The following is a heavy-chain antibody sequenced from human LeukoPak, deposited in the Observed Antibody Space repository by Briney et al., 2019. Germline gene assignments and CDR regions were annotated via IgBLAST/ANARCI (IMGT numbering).Heavy chain of an antibody. Sequence: SVKVSCKASGGTFSSYAISWVRQAPGQGLEWMGRIIPILGIANYAQKFQGRVTITADKSTSTAYMELSSLRSEDTAVYYCARAPYGDYVPSSLNCYYYYGMDVWGQGTTVTVSS. J-gene: IGHJ6*02. CDR2: IIPILGIA. V-gene: IGHV1-69*04. CDR1: GGTFSSYA. CDR3: ARAPYGDYVPSSLNCYYYYGMDV. D-gene: IGHD4-17*01.